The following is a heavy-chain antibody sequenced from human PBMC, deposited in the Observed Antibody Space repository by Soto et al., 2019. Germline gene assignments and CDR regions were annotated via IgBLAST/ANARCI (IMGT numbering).Heavy chain of an antibody. CDR1: GGSISSSSYY. J-gene: IGHJ3*02. CDR3: ASLDYGDYEAFDI. CDR2: IYYSGST. Sequence: QLQLQESGPGLVKPSETLSLTCTVSGGSISSSSYYWGWIRQPPGKGLEWIGSIYYSGSTYYNPSLKSRVTISVDTSKNQFSLKLSSVTAADTAVYYCASLDYGDYEAFDIWGQGTMVTVSS. V-gene: IGHV4-39*01. D-gene: IGHD4-17*01.